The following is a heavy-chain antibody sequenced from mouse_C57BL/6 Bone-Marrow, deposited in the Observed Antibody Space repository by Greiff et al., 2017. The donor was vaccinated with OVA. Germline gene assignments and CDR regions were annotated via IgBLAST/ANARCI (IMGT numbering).Heavy chain of an antibody. CDR3: AKRLRHFDY. CDR1: GYTFTDYY. Sequence: EVQLQQSGPELVKPGASVKISCKASGYTFTDYYMNWVKQSHGKSLEWIGDINPNNGGTSYNQKFKGKATLTVDKSSSTAYMELRSLTSEDSAVYYCAKRLRHFDYWGQGTTLTVSS. CDR2: INPNNGGT. J-gene: IGHJ2*01. D-gene: IGHD2-4*01. V-gene: IGHV1-26*01.